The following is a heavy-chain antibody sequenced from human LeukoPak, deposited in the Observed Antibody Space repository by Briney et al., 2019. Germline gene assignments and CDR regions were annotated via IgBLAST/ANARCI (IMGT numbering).Heavy chain of an antibody. J-gene: IGHJ6*03. D-gene: IGHD1-14*01. Sequence: PSETLSLTCTVSGGSISSATYYWGWIRQPPGKGLELIGSIYHSGSTYYNPSLKSRVTISVDTSKNQCSLRLSSLTAADTALYYCARDRKYYYHMDVWGKGTTVTVSS. V-gene: IGHV4-39*07. CDR1: GGSISSATYY. CDR2: IYHSGST. CDR3: ARDRKYYYHMDV.